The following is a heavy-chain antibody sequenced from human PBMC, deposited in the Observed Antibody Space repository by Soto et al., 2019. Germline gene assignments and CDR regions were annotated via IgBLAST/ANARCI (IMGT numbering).Heavy chain of an antibody. Sequence: QVQLQESGPGLVKPSQTLSLTCTVSGGSISSGGYYWSWIRQPPGKGLEWIGYIYYSGNTYYNPSVESRDNISVDTSKYQSALKLSSETGANTAVDYCARESFTWGQGTQVTVSS. CDR1: GGSISSGGYY. V-gene: IGHV4-31*03. J-gene: IGHJ4*02. CDR3: ARESFT. CDR2: IYYSGNT.